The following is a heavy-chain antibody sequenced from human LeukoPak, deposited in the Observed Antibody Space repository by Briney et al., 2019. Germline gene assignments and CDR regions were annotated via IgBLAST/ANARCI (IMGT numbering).Heavy chain of an antibody. D-gene: IGHD3/OR15-3a*01. Sequence: GGSLRLSCADSGFTFSTYWMSWVSQAPGKGLEWVAIINQDGSQKYYVDSVKGRFTISRDNAKNSLYLQMDSLRVEDTAVYHCAKAVAWGRMDLWGQGTLATVSS. CDR3: AKAVAWGRMDL. CDR1: GFTFSTYW. V-gene: IGHV3-7*01. CDR2: INQDGSQK. J-gene: IGHJ4*02.